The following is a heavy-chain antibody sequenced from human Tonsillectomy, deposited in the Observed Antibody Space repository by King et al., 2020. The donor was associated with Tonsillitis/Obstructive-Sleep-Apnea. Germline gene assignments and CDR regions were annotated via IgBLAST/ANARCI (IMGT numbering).Heavy chain of an antibody. D-gene: IGHD3-10*01. CDR1: GGSFSGDY. CDR3: ARGTVMVHGVSPFDY. J-gene: IGHJ4*02. CDR2: INHSGSA. Sequence: VQLQQWGAGLLKPSETLSLTCAVYGGSFSGDYWSWIRQPPGKGLEWIGEINHSGSANYNPSLKSRVAISVDTSKNQFSLKLISVTAADTAVYYCARGTVMVHGVSPFDYWGPGTLVTVSS. V-gene: IGHV4-34*01.